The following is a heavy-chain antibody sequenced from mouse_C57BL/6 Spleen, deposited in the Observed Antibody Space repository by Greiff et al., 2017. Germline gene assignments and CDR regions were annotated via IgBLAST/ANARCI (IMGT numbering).Heavy chain of an antibody. CDR2: IDPETGGT. V-gene: IGHV1-15*01. CDR3: TRLGGNSRYYAMDY. J-gene: IGHJ4*01. Sequence: QVQLQQSGAELVRPGASVTLSCKASGYTFTDYEMHWVKQTPVHGLEWIGAIDPETGGTAYNQKFKGKAILTAGTSSSTAYMELRSLTSEDSAVYYCTRLGGNSRYYAMDYWGQGTSVTVSS. D-gene: IGHD2-1*01. CDR1: GYTFTDYE.